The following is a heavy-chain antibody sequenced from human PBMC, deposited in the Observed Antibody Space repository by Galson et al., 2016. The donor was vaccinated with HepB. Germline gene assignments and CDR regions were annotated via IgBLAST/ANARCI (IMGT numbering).Heavy chain of an antibody. D-gene: IGHD1-1*01. Sequence: SLRLSCAASGFSVSGNYMSWVRQAPGKGLEWVSIIYSGGSSFYADSVKGRFTISRDNPKNTLYLEMNSLRAADTAVYYCARELASAGTPLYYYYYGMDVWGKGTTVTVSS. CDR1: GFSVSGNY. J-gene: IGHJ6*04. V-gene: IGHV3-66*02. CDR3: ARELASAGTPLYYYYYGMDV. CDR2: IYSGGSS.